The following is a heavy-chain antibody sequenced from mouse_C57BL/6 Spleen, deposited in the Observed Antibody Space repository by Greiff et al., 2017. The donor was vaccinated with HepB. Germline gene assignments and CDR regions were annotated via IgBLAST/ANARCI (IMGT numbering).Heavy chain of an antibody. J-gene: IGHJ3*01. V-gene: IGHV5-9-1*02. CDR2: ISSGGDYI. D-gene: IGHD1-1*01. CDR3: TRDDYGSPFAY. CDR1: GFTFSSYA. Sequence: EVKLVESGEGLVKPGGSLKLSCAASGFTFSSYAMSWVRQTPEKRLEWVEYISSGGDYIYYADTVKGRFTISRDNARNTLYLQMSSLKSEDTAMYYCTRDDYGSPFAYWGQGTLVTVSA.